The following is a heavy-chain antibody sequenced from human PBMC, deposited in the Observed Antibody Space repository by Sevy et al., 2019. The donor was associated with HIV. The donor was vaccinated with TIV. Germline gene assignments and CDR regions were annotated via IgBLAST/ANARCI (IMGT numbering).Heavy chain of an antibody. J-gene: IGHJ4*02. V-gene: IGHV4-34*01. D-gene: IGHD3-16*02. CDR1: GGSFSGYY. CDR2: INHSGGT. Sequence: SETLSLTCAVYGGSFSGYYWSWIRQPPGKGLEWIGEINHSGGTNYNPSLKSRVTISVDTSKNQFSLKLSSVTAADTAVYYCARGRGYDYVWGSYRYTYFDYWGQGTLVTVSS. CDR3: ARGRGYDYVWGSYRYTYFDY.